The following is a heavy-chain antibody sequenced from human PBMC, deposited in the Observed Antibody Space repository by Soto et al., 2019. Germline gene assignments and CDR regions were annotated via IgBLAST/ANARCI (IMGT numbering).Heavy chain of an antibody. CDR1: GYSFTSYW. CDR2: IYPGDSDT. D-gene: IGHD6-13*01. CDR3: ARPGTASYYYGMAA. J-gene: IGHJ6*02. V-gene: IGHV5-51*01. Sequence: PGESLKISCRGSGYSFTSYWIGWVRQMPGKGLEWMGMIYPGDSDTIYVPSFQGQVTISAYKSIRITYLQPSSLKASDTDMYYCARPGTASYYYGMAARRQRTTVTVSS.